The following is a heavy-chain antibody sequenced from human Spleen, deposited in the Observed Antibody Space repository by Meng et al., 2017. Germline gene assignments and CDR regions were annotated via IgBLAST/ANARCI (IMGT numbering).Heavy chain of an antibody. V-gene: IGHV5-51*01. CDR3: ARVYDTSGYHYRY. CDR1: GYSFSSYW. CDR2: IYPGDSYT. J-gene: IGHJ4*02. D-gene: IGHD3-22*01. Sequence: GESLKISCQGSGYSFSSYWIGWVRQMPGKGLEWMGIIYPGDSYTKYSPSFQGQVTISADKSISTAYLQWSSLKASDTAMYYCARVYDTSGYHYRYWGQGTLVTVSS.